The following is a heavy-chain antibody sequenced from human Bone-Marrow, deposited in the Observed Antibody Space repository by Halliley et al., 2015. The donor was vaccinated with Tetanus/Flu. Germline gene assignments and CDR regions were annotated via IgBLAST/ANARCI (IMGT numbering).Heavy chain of an antibody. V-gene: IGHV3-48*03. CDR3: ARKDDFGGPWGFDV. CDR1: GFTFSSYE. Sequence: SLRLSCAASGFTFSSYEMNWVRQAPGKGLEWVSNIRSSGSTTYYADSVKGRFAISRDNAKNSMYLQMNNLRVEDTAVYFCARKDDFGGPWGFDVWGQGTTVTVSS. D-gene: IGHD3-16*01. CDR2: IRSSGSTT. J-gene: IGHJ6*02.